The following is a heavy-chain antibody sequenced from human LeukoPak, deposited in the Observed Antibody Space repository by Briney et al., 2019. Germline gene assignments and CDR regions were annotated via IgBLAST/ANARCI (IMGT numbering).Heavy chain of an antibody. CDR1: GYTFTSYY. V-gene: IGHV1-46*01. J-gene: IGHJ4*02. CDR2: INPSGGST. D-gene: IGHD6-13*01. Sequence: GASVKVSCKASGYTFTSYYMHWVRQAPGQGLEWMGIINPSGGSTSYAQKFQGRVTMTRDTSTSTVYMELSSLRSEDTAVYYCARDVSGDSSWYATASVYWGQGTLVTVSS. CDR3: ARDVSGDSSWYATASVY.